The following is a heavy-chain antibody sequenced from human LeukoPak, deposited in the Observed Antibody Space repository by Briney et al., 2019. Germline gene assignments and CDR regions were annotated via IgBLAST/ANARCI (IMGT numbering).Heavy chain of an antibody. CDR3: ARDGKGIPNWFDP. V-gene: IGHV1-2*02. D-gene: IGHD2-21*01. CDR2: INPNSGGT. CDR1: GYTFTGYY. J-gene: IGHJ5*02. Sequence: ASVKVSCKASGYTFTGYYMHWVRQAPGQGLEWMGWINPNSGGTKYAQKFQGRVTMTRDTSISTAYMELSRLGSDDTAVYYCARDGKGIPNWFDPWGQGTVVTVSS.